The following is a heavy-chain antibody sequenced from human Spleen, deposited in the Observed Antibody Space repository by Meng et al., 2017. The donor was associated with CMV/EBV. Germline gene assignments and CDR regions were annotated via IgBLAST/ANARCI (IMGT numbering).Heavy chain of an antibody. D-gene: IGHD2-2*01. CDR2: INPNSGGT. J-gene: IGHJ6*02. V-gene: IGHV1-2*02. Sequence: ASVKVSCKASGYTFTGYYMFWVRQAPGQGLKWMGWINPNSGGTNYAQNFQGRVTMTRDTSISTAYMELSRLRSDDTAVYYCARGLGCSSASCNYYYGLDVWGQGTTVTVSS. CDR3: ARGLGCSSASCNYYYGLDV. CDR1: GYTFTGYY.